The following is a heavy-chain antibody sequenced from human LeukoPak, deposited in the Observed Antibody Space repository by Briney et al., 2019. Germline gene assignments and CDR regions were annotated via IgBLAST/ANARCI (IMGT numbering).Heavy chain of an antibody. CDR1: GGSISSSSYY. CDR2: VYYSGST. Sequence: PSETLPLTCTVSGGSISSSSYYWGWIRQPPGKGLEWIGSVYYSGSTYYNPSLKSRVTISVDTSKNQFSLKLSSVTAADTAVYYCASEAGYSYGYYYYMDVWGKGTTVTVSS. CDR3: ASEAGYSYGYYYYMDV. V-gene: IGHV4-39*01. D-gene: IGHD5-18*01. J-gene: IGHJ6*03.